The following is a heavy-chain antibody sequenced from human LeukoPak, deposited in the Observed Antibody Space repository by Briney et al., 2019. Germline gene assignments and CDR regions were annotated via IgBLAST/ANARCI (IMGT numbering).Heavy chain of an antibody. D-gene: IGHD6-6*01. J-gene: IGHJ4*02. Sequence: ASVKVSFKASGYTFTRYYMHWVRQPPAQGLEWMGWINPNSGGTNYAQKFQGRVTMTRDTYISTAYMELSRLRSDDTAVYYCARDPSYSSSFGAIDYWGQGTLVTVSS. CDR2: INPNSGGT. CDR3: ARDPSYSSSFGAIDY. V-gene: IGHV1-2*02. CDR1: GYTFTRYY.